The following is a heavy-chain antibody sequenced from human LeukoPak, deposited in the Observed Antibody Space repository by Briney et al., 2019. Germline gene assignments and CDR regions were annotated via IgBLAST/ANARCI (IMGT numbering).Heavy chain of an antibody. D-gene: IGHD3-22*01. Sequence: GGSLRLSCAASGFTFSSYGMHWVRQAPGKGLEWVAVIWYDGSNKYYADSVKGRFTISRDNSKNSLYLQMNSLRAEDTAVYYCVRGDYSDSSGPGYWGQRTLVTVSS. CDR2: IWYDGSNK. V-gene: IGHV3-33*01. CDR3: VRGDYSDSSGPGY. J-gene: IGHJ4*02. CDR1: GFTFSSYG.